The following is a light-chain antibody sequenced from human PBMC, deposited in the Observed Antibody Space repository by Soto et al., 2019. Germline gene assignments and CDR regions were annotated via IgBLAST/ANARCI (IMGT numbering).Light chain of an antibody. CDR2: DNN. Sequence: QAVVTQPPSVSAAPGQKVSISCSGSSSNIGDNYVSWYQQFPGTAPKLLIYDNNKRPSGIPDRFSGSASGTSATLDITGLQTGDEADYYCGTWDTSLSAGVFGGGTKLTVL. CDR1: SSNIGDNY. J-gene: IGLJ2*01. CDR3: GTWDTSLSAGV. V-gene: IGLV1-51*01.